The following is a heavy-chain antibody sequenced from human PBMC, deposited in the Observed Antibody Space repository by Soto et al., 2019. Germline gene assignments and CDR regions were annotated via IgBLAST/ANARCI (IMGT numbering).Heavy chain of an antibody. V-gene: IGHV4-31*03. CDR2: IYYSGNT. D-gene: IGHD6-6*01. CDR3: ARVGISSSEAFDI. Sequence: QVQLQESGPGLVKPSQPLSLSCTVSGGSISSAAYYWSWIRQHPGKGLEWIGYIYYSGNTYYNPSLRGRVTISVDTSKNQFSLEVTSVTAADTAVYYCARVGISSSEAFDIWGQGTMVTVSS. CDR1: GGSISSAAYY. J-gene: IGHJ3*02.